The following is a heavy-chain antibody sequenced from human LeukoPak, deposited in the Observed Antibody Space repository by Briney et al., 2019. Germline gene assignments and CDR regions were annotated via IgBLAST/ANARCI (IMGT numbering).Heavy chain of an antibody. CDR2: INHGGST. J-gene: IGHJ2*01. Sequence: SETLSLTCAVYGGSFSGYYWSWIRQTPGNGLEWIGEINHGGSTNYNPSLKSRVTVSVDTSKNQFSLKLSSVTAADTAVYYCARSIEVAGYWYFDLWGRGTLVTVSS. V-gene: IGHV4-34*01. CDR1: GGSFSGYY. D-gene: IGHD6-19*01. CDR3: ARSIEVAGYWYFDL.